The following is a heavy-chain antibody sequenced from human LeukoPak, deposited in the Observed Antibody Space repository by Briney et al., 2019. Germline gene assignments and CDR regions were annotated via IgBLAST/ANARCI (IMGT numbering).Heavy chain of an antibody. V-gene: IGHV4-4*02. Sequence: SETLSLTCAVSGGSISSSNWWSWVRQPPGKGLEWIGEINHSGSTNYNPSLKSRVTISVDTSKNQFSLKLSSVTAADTAVYYCARGYYDWGQGTLVTASS. D-gene: IGHD1-26*01. CDR2: INHSGST. CDR3: ARGYYD. CDR1: GGSISSSNW. J-gene: IGHJ4*02.